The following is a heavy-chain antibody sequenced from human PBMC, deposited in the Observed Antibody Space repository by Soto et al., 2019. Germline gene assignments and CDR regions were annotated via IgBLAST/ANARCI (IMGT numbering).Heavy chain of an antibody. CDR3: ARVDSNGEAMPFDI. CDR2: INAGTGNT. D-gene: IGHD4-17*01. J-gene: IGHJ3*02. V-gene: IGHV1-3*01. CDR1: GYTFTSYA. Sequence: ASVKVSCKASGYTFTSYAMHWVRQAPGQRLEWMGWINAGTGNTKYSQKFQGRVTITRDTSASTAYMELSSLRSEDTAVYYCARVDSNGEAMPFDIWGQGTMVTVSS.